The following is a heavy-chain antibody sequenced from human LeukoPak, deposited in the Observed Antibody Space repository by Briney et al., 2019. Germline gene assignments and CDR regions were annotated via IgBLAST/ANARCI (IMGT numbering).Heavy chain of an antibody. V-gene: IGHV3-7*01. J-gene: IGHJ4*02. CDR1: GFSIRSSW. CDR3: ARDPAWGAIDY. Sequence: GGSLRLSCAVSGFSIRSSWMSWVRQTPGKGLEWVADMNEDGSGTYYVDSVKGRFTVSRDNAKNSLYLQMSSLRAEDTAVYCCARDPAWGAIDYWGQGTLVTVSS. CDR2: MNEDGSGT. D-gene: IGHD7-27*01.